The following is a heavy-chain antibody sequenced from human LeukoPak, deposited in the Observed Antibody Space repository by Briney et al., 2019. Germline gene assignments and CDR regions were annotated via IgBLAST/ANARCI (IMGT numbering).Heavy chain of an antibody. J-gene: IGHJ2*01. CDR3: ARSPGDYWYFDL. D-gene: IGHD1-1*01. Sequence: GGSLRLSCAASGFTFSSYSMNWVRQAPGKGLEWVSSISSSSSYIYYADSVKGRFTISRDNAKNSLYLQMNSLRAEDTAVYYCARSPGDYWYFDLWGRGTLVTVSS. CDR2: ISSSSSYI. CDR1: GFTFSSYS. V-gene: IGHV3-21*01.